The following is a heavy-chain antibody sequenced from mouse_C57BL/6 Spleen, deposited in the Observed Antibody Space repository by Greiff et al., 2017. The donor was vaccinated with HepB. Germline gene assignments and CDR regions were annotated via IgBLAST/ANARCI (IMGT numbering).Heavy chain of an antibody. J-gene: IGHJ1*03. CDR3: ARSDYDVYFDV. V-gene: IGHV1-82*01. CDR2: IYPGDGDT. CDR1: GYAFSSSW. Sequence: VQLQQSGPELVKPGASVKISCKASGYAFSSSWMNWVKQRPGKGLEWIGRIYPGDGDTNYNGKFKGKATLTADKSSSTAYMQLSSLTSEDSAVYFCARSDYDVYFDVWGTGTTVTVSS. D-gene: IGHD2-4*01.